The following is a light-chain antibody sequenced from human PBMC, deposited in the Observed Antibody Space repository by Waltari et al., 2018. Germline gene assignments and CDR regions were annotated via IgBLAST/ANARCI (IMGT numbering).Light chain of an antibody. V-gene: IGLV1-51*01. Sequence: QSVLTQPPSVSAAPGQKVIISCSGSSSHLGNNAVSWYLHHPGTAPQLLITDNTKRPSGIPDRFSGSNSGTSATLVITGLQTGDEADYYCATWDSSLSAVLFGGGTKLTVL. J-gene: IGLJ3*02. CDR1: SSHLGNNA. CDR2: DNT. CDR3: ATWDSSLSAVL.